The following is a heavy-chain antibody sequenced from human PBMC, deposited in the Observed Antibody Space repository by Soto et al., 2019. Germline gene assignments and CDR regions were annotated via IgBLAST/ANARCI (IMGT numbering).Heavy chain of an antibody. V-gene: IGHV4-59*01. CDR1: GGSISSYY. D-gene: IGHD3-3*01. J-gene: IGHJ6*03. CDR2: IDYSGST. Sequence: PSETLSLTCTVSGGSISSYYWSWIRQPPGKRLEWIGYIDYSGSTNYNPSIKSRVTISVDTSKNQFSLKLSTVTASDTAVYYCAGTISDDLYYYYYKDVWGKGTTVTVSS. CDR3: AGTISDDLYYYYYKDV.